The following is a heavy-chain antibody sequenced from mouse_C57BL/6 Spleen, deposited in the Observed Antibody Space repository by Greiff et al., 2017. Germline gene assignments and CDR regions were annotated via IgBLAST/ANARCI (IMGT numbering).Heavy chain of an antibody. V-gene: IGHV3-6*01. CDR3: AREGDCEAYYAMDY. Sequence: EVQLVESGPGLVKPSQSLSLTCSVTGYSITSGYYWYWIRQFPGNKLEWMGYISYDGSNNYNPSLKNRNSITRDTSKNHIFLKLNSVTTEDTATYYCAREGDCEAYYAMDYWGQGTSVTVSS. D-gene: IGHD2-4*01. CDR2: ISYDGSN. CDR1: GYSITSGYY. J-gene: IGHJ4*01.